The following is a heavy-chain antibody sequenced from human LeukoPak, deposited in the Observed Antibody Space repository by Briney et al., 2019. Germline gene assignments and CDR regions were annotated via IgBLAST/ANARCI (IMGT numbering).Heavy chain of an antibody. CDR3: AKDPGAFPYFFDS. V-gene: IGHV3-23*01. CDR2: ISDSGQSP. J-gene: IGHJ4*02. D-gene: IGHD2/OR15-2a*01. CDR1: GFTFRNYA. Sequence: GGSLRLSCEASGFTFRNYAMNWVRQSPGKGLEYVSGISDSGQSPYYAASVRGRYTISRDNSNNTLYLQMNSLRAEDTAVYYCAKDPGAFPYFFDSWGQGTLVTVSS.